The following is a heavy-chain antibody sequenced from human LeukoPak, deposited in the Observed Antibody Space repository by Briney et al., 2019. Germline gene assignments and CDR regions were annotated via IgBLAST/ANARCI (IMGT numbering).Heavy chain of an antibody. CDR1: GFTFSSYG. J-gene: IGHJ6*04. D-gene: IGHD1-1*01. CDR2: IWYDGSNK. Sequence: GGSLRLSCAASGFTFSSYGMHWVRQAPGKGLEWVAVIWYDGSNKYYADSEKGRFTISRDNSKNTLYLQMNSLRAEDTAVYYCARDREYRNDHYYYGMDVWGKGTTVTVSS. V-gene: IGHV3-33*01. CDR3: ARDREYRNDHYYYGMDV.